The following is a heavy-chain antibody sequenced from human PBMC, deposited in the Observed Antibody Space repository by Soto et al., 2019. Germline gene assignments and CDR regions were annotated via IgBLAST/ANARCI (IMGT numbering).Heavy chain of an antibody. CDR3: AKGVGSYYGWFDP. CDR2: VSDSGGDT. Sequence: GGSLRLSCAASGLTFSSYAMSWVRQAPGKGLEWVSTVSDSGGDTYYADSVRGRFTISRDNSKNTLYLQMDSLKAEDTAVYYCAKGVGSYYGWFDPWGQGTLVTVSS. CDR1: GLTFSSYA. D-gene: IGHD1-26*01. V-gene: IGHV3-23*01. J-gene: IGHJ5*02.